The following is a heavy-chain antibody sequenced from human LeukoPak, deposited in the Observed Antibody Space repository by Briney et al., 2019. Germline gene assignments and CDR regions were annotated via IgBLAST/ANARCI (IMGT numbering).Heavy chain of an antibody. CDR1: GYTFTDYY. Sequence: GASVKVSCKASGYTFTDYYIQWVRQAPGQGLEWMGWINPNTGGTHSAQNFQVRVSMTRDTSVSTAYMELNWLTSDDTAVYYCARDQGKFSFGVVDYWGQGTLVTVSS. J-gene: IGHJ4*02. V-gene: IGHV1-2*02. CDR3: ARDQGKFSFGVVDY. CDR2: INPNTGGT. D-gene: IGHD3-3*01.